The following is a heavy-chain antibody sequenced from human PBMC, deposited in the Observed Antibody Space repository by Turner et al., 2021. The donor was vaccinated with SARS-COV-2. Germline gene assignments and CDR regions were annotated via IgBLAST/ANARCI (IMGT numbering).Heavy chain of an antibody. D-gene: IGHD2-15*01. J-gene: IGHJ4*02. Sequence: VQLLESGGGLVQPGWSLRPSCAASGFTFSNYGVHWVRQAQGKGLEWAAVISYEGSNKYYADSVKGRFTISRDNSKNTLYLKMNSLRAEDTAVYYCAKSGGMYCSGGNCYSSYFDYWGQGTLVTVSS. V-gene: IGHV3-30*18. CDR2: ISYEGSNK. CDR1: GFTFSNYG. CDR3: AKSGGMYCSGGNCYSSYFDY.